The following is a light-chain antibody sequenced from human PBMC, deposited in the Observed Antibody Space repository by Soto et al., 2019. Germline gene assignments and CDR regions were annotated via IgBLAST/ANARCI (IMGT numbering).Light chain of an antibody. Sequence: TQSPATLSLSPGERATLSCRASQSVSSYLAWYQQKPGQAPKLLIYDASSLESGVPSRFSGSGSGTEFTLTISSLQPDDFATYYCQQYNSYWGTFGQGTKVDIK. CDR1: QSVSSY. V-gene: IGKV1-5*01. CDR2: DAS. J-gene: IGKJ1*01. CDR3: QQYNSYWGT.